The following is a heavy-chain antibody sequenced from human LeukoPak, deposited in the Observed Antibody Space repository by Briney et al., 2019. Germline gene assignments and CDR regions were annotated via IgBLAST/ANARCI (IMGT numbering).Heavy chain of an antibody. CDR2: IKQDGSEK. J-gene: IGHJ4*02. D-gene: IGHD3-9*01. Sequence: GGSLRLSCVASGFTFSSYWMSWVRQAPGKGLEWVANIKQDGSEKYYVDSVKGRFTISRDNAKNSLYLQMNSLRAEDTAVYYCARDRGRYFDWLLFYYFDYWGQGTLVTVSS. V-gene: IGHV3-7*01. CDR3: ARDRGRYFDWLLFYYFDY. CDR1: GFTFSSYW.